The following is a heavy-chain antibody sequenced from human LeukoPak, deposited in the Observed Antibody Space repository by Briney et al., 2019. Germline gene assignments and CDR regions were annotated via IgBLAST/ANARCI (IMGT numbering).Heavy chain of an antibody. CDR1: GFTSEFTFSDYE. D-gene: IGHD6-19*01. CDR3: ATMTVASAFDY. V-gene: IGHV3-48*03. Sequence: SGGSLRLSCAVSGFTSEFTFSDYEMYWVRQAPGKGLEWVSYISSSGSTKYYADSVKGRFTISGDNAKNSLFLQMNSLRAEDTAVYYCATMTVASAFDYWGQGSLVTVS. J-gene: IGHJ4*02. CDR2: ISSSGSTK.